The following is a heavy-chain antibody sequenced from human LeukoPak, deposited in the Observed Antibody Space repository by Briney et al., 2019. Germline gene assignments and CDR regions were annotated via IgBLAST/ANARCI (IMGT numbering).Heavy chain of an antibody. CDR1: GFTFSSYA. D-gene: IGHD6-19*01. CDR3: AKHSSGWPEYFQH. CDR2: ISYDGSNK. V-gene: IGHV3-30-3*02. J-gene: IGHJ1*01. Sequence: GGSLRLSCAASGFTFSSYAMHWVRQAPGKGLEWVAVISYDGSNKYYADSVKGRFTISRDNSKNTLYLQMNSLRAEDTAVYYCAKHSSGWPEYFQHWGQGTLVTVSS.